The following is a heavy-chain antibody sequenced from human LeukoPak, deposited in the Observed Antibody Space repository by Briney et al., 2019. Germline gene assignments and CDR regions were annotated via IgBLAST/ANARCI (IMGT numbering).Heavy chain of an antibody. D-gene: IGHD4-17*01. CDR2: INHSGST. J-gene: IGHJ5*02. Sequence: SETLSLTCAVYGGSFSGYYWSWIRQPPGKGLEWIGEINHSGSTNYNPSLKSRVTISVDTSKNQFSLKLSSVTAADTAVYYCARGDDYGVHFGPWGQGTLVTVSS. CDR1: GGSFSGYY. V-gene: IGHV4-34*01. CDR3: ARGDDYGVHFGP.